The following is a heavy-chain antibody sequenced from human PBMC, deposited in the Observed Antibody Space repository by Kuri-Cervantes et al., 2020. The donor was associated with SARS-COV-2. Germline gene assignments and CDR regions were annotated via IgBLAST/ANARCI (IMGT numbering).Heavy chain of an antibody. V-gene: IGHV4-39*01. D-gene: IGHD3/OR15-3a*01. CDR1: GASISSSSYY. CDR2: IFYSGTT. CDR3: ASPRDWYYYGMDV. J-gene: IGHJ6*02. Sequence: SETLSLTCTVSGASISSSSYYWGWIRQPPGKGLEWIGSIFYSGTTYYNPSRKSRVTISVDTSKTQFSLRLSSVTAADTAVYYCASPRDWYYYGMDVWGQGTTVTVSS.